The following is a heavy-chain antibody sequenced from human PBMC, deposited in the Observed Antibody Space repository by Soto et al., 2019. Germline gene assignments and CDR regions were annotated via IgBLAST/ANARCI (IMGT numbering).Heavy chain of an antibody. Sequence: QVQLQESGPGLVKPSETLSLTCTVSGGSISSYYWSWIRQPPEKGLEWIGYIYYSGSTNYNPSLKSRVTISVDTSKNQFSLKLSSVTAADTAVYYCAREGRGFWSGYYMDVWGKGTTVTVSS. V-gene: IGHV4-59*01. J-gene: IGHJ6*03. D-gene: IGHD3-3*01. CDR2: IYYSGST. CDR1: GGSISSYY. CDR3: AREGRGFWSGYYMDV.